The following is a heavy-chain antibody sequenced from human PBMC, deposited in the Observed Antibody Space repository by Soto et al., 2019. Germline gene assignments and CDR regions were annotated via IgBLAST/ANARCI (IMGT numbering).Heavy chain of an antibody. CDR2: ITASGDTT. D-gene: IGHD3-10*01. CDR3: AKVSFFFQAEDGIREVRSVSAFLLNRSSDL. J-gene: IGHJ2*01. Sequence: PGKGLEWDAAITASGDTTYYAGSVKGRFTISSDNSKSTMYLQMDRLRAEDTAVYYCAKVSFFFQAEDGIREVRSVSAFLLNRSSDL. V-gene: IGHV3-23*01.